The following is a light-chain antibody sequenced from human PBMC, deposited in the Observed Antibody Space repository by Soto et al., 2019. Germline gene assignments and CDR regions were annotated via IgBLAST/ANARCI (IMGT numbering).Light chain of an antibody. CDR2: AAS. CDR1: QGISTW. Sequence: DIQMTQSPSFVYASVGDRVTITCRASQGISTWLAWYQHKPGRAPKLLIHAASSLESGVPSRCGGSGSGTDINLTSSSLQREGFSTHCFQQTTRFPLTVGGGTKVEIK. J-gene: IGKJ4*02. V-gene: IGKV1-12*01. CDR3: QQTTRFPLT.